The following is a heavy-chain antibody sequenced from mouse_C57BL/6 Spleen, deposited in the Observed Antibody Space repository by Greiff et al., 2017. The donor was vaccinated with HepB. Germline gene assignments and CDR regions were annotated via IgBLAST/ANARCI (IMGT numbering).Heavy chain of an antibody. CDR3: ASGLYSNYALYAMDY. Sequence: QVQLQQPGAELVRPGSSVKLSCKASGYTFTSYWMHWVKQRPIQGLEWIGNIDPSDSETHYNQKFKDKATLTVDKSSSTAYMQLSSLTSEDSAVYYWASGLYSNYALYAMDYWGQGTSVTVSS. CDR1: GYTFTSYW. V-gene: IGHV1-52*01. J-gene: IGHJ4*01. CDR2: IDPSDSET. D-gene: IGHD2-5*01.